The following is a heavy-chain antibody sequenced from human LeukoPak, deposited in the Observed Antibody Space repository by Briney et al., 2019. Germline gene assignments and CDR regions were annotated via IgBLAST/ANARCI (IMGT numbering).Heavy chain of an antibody. J-gene: IGHJ4*02. CDR2: IRYDGSNK. Sequence: PGGSLRVSCAASGFTFTNYAMHWVRQAPGKGLEWVAFIRYDGSNKYYADSVKGRFTISRDNSKNTLYLQMNSLRAEDTAVYYCAKDALPYYYGSGSYSGYWGQGTLVTVSS. CDR3: AKDALPYYYGSGSYSGY. D-gene: IGHD3-10*01. V-gene: IGHV3-30*02. CDR1: GFTFTNYA.